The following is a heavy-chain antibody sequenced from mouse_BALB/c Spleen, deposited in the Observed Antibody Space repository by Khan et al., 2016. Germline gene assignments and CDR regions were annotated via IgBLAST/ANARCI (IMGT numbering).Heavy chain of an antibody. D-gene: IGHD2-1*01. Sequence: EVQLQESGPGLVKPSQSLSLTCTVTGYSITSDYAWNWIRQFPGNKLEWMGYLSYSGSTSYNPSLKSRISITRDTSKNQFFLQLNSVTTEDTATYYCARRGNYYFDYWGQGTTLTVSS. J-gene: IGHJ2*01. CDR2: LSYSGST. V-gene: IGHV3-2*02. CDR3: ARRGNYYFDY. CDR1: GYSITSDYA.